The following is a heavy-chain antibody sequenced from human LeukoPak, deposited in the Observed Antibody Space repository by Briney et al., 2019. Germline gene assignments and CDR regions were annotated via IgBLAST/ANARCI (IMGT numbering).Heavy chain of an antibody. V-gene: IGHV4-59*01. J-gene: IGHJ6*03. CDR2: IYYSGST. CDR3: ARVSASRSFYYYMDV. CDR1: GGSISTYY. Sequence: SETLALTCTVSGGSISTYYWSWMRQSPGKGLVWIGYIYYSGSTNYNPSLKSRVTMSVDTSNNQFSLQLTSVTAADTAVYYCARVSASRSFYYYMDVWGKGTTVTISS.